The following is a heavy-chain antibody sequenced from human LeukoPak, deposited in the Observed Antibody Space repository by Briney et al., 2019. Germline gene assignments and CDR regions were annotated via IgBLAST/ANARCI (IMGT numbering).Heavy chain of an antibody. CDR1: GYSISSGYY. Sequence: SSETLSLTCAVSGYSISSGYYWGWIRQPPGKGLEWIGSIYHSGSTYYNPSLKSRVTISVDTSKNQFSLKLSSVTAADTAVYYCARELRHNYDILTRDRSRYYLDYWGQGTLVTVSS. J-gene: IGHJ4*02. CDR3: ARELRHNYDILTRDRSRYYLDY. V-gene: IGHV4-38-2*02. D-gene: IGHD3-9*01. CDR2: IYHSGST.